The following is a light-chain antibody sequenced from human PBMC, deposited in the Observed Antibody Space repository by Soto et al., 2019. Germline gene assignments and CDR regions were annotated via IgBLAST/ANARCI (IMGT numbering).Light chain of an antibody. J-gene: IGKJ2*01. V-gene: IGKV2-28*01. Sequence: DIVMTQSPLSLPVTPGEPASISCRSSQNLLHTNGYNYLDWYLQKPGQSPQLLIYLGSNRASGVPARFSGSGSGTDFTLNISRLEAQDVGVYYCMQALQSPRTFGQGTKLEIK. CDR1: QNLLHTNGYNY. CDR2: LGS. CDR3: MQALQSPRT.